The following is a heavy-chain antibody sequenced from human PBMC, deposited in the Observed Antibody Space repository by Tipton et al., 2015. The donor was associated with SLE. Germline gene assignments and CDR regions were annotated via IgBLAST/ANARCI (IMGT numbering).Heavy chain of an antibody. CDR3: ARDPWYCGGDCPGFQH. Sequence: SLKLSCAASGSTVSRNYMSWVRQAPGKGLEWVSIIYSGGRTYYADSVKGRFTISRDNSKNTLYLQMNSLRVEDTAVYYCARDPWYCGGDCPGFQHWGQGTLVTVSS. D-gene: IGHD2-21*01. V-gene: IGHV3-53*05. J-gene: IGHJ1*01. CDR1: GSTVSRNY. CDR2: IYSGGRT.